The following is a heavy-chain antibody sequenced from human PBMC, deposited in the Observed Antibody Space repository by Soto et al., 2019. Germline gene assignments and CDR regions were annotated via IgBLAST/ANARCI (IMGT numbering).Heavy chain of an antibody. D-gene: IGHD3-3*01. J-gene: IGHJ5*02. V-gene: IGHV4-39*01. CDR2: IYYSGST. CDR3: ATQDFWRGYYVHWFDP. CDR1: GGSISGSSYY. Sequence: PSETLSLTCTVSGGSISGSSYYWGWIRQPPGKGLEWIGSIYYSGSTYYNPSLKSRVTISVDTSKNQFSLKLSSVTAADTAVYYSATQDFWRGYYVHWFDPWGQGTLVTVSS.